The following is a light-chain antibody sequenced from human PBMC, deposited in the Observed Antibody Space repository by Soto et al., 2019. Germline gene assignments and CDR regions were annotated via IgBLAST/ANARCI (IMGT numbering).Light chain of an antibody. CDR2: DAY. V-gene: IGKV3D-20*02. CDR1: QSVSSSY. J-gene: IGKJ5*01. Sequence: EIVLTQSPGTLSLSPGESATLSCRASQSVSSSYLAWYQQKPGQAPRLLIYDAYNRATGIPARFSGSGSGTDFTLTINSLEPEDSAVYYCQQSSNRPSITCGQGTRLEIK. CDR3: QQSSNRPSIT.